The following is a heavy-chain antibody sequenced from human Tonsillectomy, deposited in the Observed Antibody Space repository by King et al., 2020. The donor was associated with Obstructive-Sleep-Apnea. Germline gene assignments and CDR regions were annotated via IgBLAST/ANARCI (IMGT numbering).Heavy chain of an antibody. D-gene: IGHD1-26*01. J-gene: IGHJ4*02. CDR1: GGSISSGY. Sequence: QLQESGPGLVKPSQTLSLTCTVSGGSISSGYWSWIRHHPGKGLEWIAYIYSSGSTYFNPSLTSRLTASIDTSKNQFSLKLASVTAADTAVYYCARSIVGATEYFDSWGQGALVTVSS. CDR2: IYSSGST. CDR3: ARSIVGATEYFDS. V-gene: IGHV4-31*03.